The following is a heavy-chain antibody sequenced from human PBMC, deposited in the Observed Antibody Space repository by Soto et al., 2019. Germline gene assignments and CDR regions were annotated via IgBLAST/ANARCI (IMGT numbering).Heavy chain of an antibody. D-gene: IGHD6-19*01. J-gene: IGHJ3*02. CDR2: IYTSGST. Sequence: QVQLQESGPGLVKPSETLSLTCTVSGGSISSYYWSWIRQPAGKGLEWIGRIYTSGSTNYNPSLKSRVTMSVDTSKNQYSLKLSSVTAADTAVYYCARDPGIAVARFAFDIWGQGTMVTVSS. CDR3: ARDPGIAVARFAFDI. CDR1: GGSISSYY. V-gene: IGHV4-4*07.